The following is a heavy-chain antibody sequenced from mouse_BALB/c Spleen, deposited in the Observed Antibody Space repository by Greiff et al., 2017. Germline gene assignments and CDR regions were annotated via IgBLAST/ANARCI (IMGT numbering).Heavy chain of an antibody. V-gene: IGHV5-6-5*01. CDR2: ISSGGST. Sequence: EVQLVESGAGLVTPGGCLSISCAVSGFTFSSYAVPWVRQTPGKRLEWVAFISSGGSTNYPAGVKGRFTICRDNARNNLYLQMSSLRSDDTTMYYCAIGEYYGSSAWFAYWGQGTLVTVSA. J-gene: IGHJ3*01. CDR1: GFTFSSYA. D-gene: IGHD1-1*01. CDR3: AIGEYYGSSAWFAY.